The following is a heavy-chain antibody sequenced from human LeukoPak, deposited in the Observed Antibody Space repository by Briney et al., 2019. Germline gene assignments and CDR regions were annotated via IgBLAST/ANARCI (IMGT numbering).Heavy chain of an antibody. CDR1: GFTFSSYS. D-gene: IGHD6-19*01. CDR3: ARAYSSGWYPFDAFDI. Sequence: GGSLRLSCAASGFTFSSYSMNWVRQAPGKGLEWVPSISSSSSYIYYADSVKGRFTISRDNAKNSLYLQMNSLRAEDTAVYYCARAYSSGWYPFDAFDIWGQGTMVTVSS. CDR2: ISSSSSYI. V-gene: IGHV3-21*01. J-gene: IGHJ3*02.